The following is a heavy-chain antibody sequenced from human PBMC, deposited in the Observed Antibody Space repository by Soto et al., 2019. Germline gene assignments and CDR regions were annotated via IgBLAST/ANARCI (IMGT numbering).Heavy chain of an antibody. CDR2: INHSGST. Sequence: SETLSLTCAVYGGSFSGYYWSWIRQPPGKGLEWIGEINHSGSTNYNPSLKSRVTISVDTPKNQFSLKLSSVTAADTAVYYCARVHANYDFWSGYQLWGYFDYWGQGTLVTVSS. CDR3: ARVHANYDFWSGYQLWGYFDY. V-gene: IGHV4-34*01. CDR1: GGSFSGYY. J-gene: IGHJ4*02. D-gene: IGHD3-3*01.